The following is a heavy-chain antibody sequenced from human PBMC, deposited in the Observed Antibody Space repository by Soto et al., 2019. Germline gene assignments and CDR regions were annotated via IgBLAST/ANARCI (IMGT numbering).Heavy chain of an antibody. V-gene: IGHV4-31*01. CDR3: ASLKGYYFDY. CDR1: GGSISSGSYY. Sequence: QVQLQESGPGLVKPSQTLSLTCTVSGGSISSGSYYWSWIRQHPGKGLEWIGYIYYSGSTYYNPSLKXXVXIXXDTSKNQFSLKLSSVTAADTAVYYCASLKGYYFDYWGQGTLVTVSS. CDR2: IYYSGST. J-gene: IGHJ4*02.